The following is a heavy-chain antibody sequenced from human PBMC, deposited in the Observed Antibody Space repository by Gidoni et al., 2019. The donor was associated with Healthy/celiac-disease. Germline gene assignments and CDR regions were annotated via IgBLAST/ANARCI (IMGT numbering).Heavy chain of an antibody. Sequence: EVQLVESGGGLVKPGVSLRLSCAASGFTFSSYSMNWVRQAPGKGLEWVSSISSSSSYIYYADSVKGRFTISRDNAKNSLYLQMNSLRAEDTAVYYCARGNLFPYYYYGMDVWGQGTTVTVSS. V-gene: IGHV3-21*01. CDR2: ISSSSSYI. CDR3: ARGNLFPYYYYGMDV. CDR1: GFTFSSYS. D-gene: IGHD3-10*02. J-gene: IGHJ6*02.